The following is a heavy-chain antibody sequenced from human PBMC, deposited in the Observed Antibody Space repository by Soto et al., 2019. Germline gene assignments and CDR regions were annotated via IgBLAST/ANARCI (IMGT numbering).Heavy chain of an antibody. Sequence: SETLSLTCAVYGGSFSGYYWTWIRQPPGTGLEWIVEINHSGSTNYNPSLKSRVTILVDTSKNQFSLKLTSVTAADTAVYYCARDKITGLFDYWGQGTLVTVSS. CDR2: INHSGST. CDR3: ARDKITGLFDY. CDR1: GGSFSGYY. D-gene: IGHD2-8*02. V-gene: IGHV4-34*01. J-gene: IGHJ4*02.